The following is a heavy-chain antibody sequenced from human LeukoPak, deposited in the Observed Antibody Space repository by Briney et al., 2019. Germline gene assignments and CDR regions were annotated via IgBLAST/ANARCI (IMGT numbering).Heavy chain of an antibody. CDR1: GGSISSYY. CDR3: VRGAATYYYENSGYYRQIEAFDM. D-gene: IGHD3-22*01. V-gene: IGHV4-59*01. J-gene: IGHJ3*02. CDR2: IYYSGST. Sequence: SETLSLTCTVSGGSISSYYWSWIRQPPGKGLEWIGYIYYSGSTNYNPSLKSRVTISVDTSKNQFSLRLNSVTAADTAVYYCVRGAATYYYENSGYYRQIEAFDMWGQGKMVIVSS.